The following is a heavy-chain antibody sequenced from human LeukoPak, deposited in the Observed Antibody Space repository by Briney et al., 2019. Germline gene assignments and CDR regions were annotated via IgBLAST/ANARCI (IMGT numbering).Heavy chain of an antibody. J-gene: IGHJ4*02. CDR1: GFTFRNHW. V-gene: IGHV3-74*01. CDR2: INNDGSDT. Sequence: GGSLRLSCAASGFTFRNHWMHWVRQAPGKGLVWVARINNDGSDTSHADSVEGRFTISRVNAKDTLYLQMNSLRVEDTAVYYCARHNWGIDYWGQGTLVAVSS. D-gene: IGHD7-27*01. CDR3: ARHNWGIDY.